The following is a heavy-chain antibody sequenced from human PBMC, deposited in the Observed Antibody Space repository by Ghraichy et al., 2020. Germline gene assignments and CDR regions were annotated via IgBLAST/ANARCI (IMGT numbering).Heavy chain of an antibody. D-gene: IGHD6-13*01. J-gene: IGHJ4*02. V-gene: IGHV3-23*01. CDR1: GFTFSSYA. Sequence: GGSLRLSCAASGFTFSSYAMSWVRQAPGKGLEWVSAISASDGNTHYAESVKGRFTISRDNSKNTLYLQMNSLRAEDTAVYYCAKSSPYGTTWYGRVDYWGQGTLVTVSS. CDR2: ISASDGNT. CDR3: AKSSPYGTTWYGRVDY.